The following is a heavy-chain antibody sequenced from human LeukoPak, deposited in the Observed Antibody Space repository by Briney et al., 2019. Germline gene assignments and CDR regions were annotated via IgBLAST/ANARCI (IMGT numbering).Heavy chain of an antibody. CDR2: IIPILAIA. D-gene: IGHD2-15*01. J-gene: IGHJ4*02. Sequence: SMKVSCKASGGTFSSYTISWVRQAPGQGLEWIGRIIPILAIANYAQKFQGRVTITADKSTSTAYMELSSLRSEDTAVYYCARGYSSGGSCYSLDYWGQGTLVTVSS. V-gene: IGHV1-69*02. CDR3: ARGYSSGGSCYSLDY. CDR1: GGTFSSYT.